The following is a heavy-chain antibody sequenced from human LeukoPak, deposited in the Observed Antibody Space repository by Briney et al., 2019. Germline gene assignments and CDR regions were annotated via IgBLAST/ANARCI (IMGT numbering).Heavy chain of an antibody. CDR3: ATSRVFDF. Sequence: GGSLRLSCVTSGFTFSDYFMNWIRQAPGKGPEWLSFINSDGNNIYYRDSVEGRFTISRDNAKKTLYLEMNNLRVDDTAIYYCATSRVFDFWGQGTLVAVSS. CDR1: GFTFSDYF. CDR2: INSDGNNI. J-gene: IGHJ4*02. V-gene: IGHV3-11*04.